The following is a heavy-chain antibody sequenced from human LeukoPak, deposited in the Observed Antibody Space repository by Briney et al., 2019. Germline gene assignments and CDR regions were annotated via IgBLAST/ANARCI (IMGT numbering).Heavy chain of an antibody. Sequence: SETLSLTCSVSGRYISSSRYYWGWIRRPPGKGLEWLESFYYSRSTYYNPSLKSRVTISVDTSKNQFSLKLSSVTAADTAVYYCARGPKRWLQSEGVPHDAFDIWGQGTMVTVSS. CDR1: GRYISSSRYY. D-gene: IGHD5-24*01. CDR3: ARGPKRWLQSEGVPHDAFDI. CDR2: FYYSRST. J-gene: IGHJ3*02. V-gene: IGHV4-39*07.